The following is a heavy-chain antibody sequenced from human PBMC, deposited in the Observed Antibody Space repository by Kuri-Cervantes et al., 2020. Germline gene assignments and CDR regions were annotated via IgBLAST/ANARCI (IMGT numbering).Heavy chain of an antibody. CDR3: AREIALGAFDI. D-gene: IGHD3-16*01. V-gene: IGHV3-33*08. CDR2: IWYDGSNK. J-gene: IGHJ3*02. Sequence: GESLKISCAASGFTFSSYAMHWVRQAPGKGLEWVAVIWYDGSNKYYADSVKGRVTISRDNSKNTLYLQMNSLRAEDTAVYYCAREIALGAFDIWGQGTMVTVSS. CDR1: GFTFSSYA.